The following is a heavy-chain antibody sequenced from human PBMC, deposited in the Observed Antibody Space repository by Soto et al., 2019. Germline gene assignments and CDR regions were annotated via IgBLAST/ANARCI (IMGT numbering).Heavy chain of an antibody. Sequence: PCWCIRIACAASGLSLKSYSMNWVRQAPGKGLEWVSSISSSSSYIYYADSVKGRFTISRDNAKNSLYLQMNSLRAEDTAVYYCARGPRHYGDQRNFDYWGQGTLVSVSS. V-gene: IGHV3-21*01. CDR3: ARGPRHYGDQRNFDY. D-gene: IGHD4-17*01. J-gene: IGHJ4*02. CDR1: GLSLKSYS. CDR2: ISSSSSYI.